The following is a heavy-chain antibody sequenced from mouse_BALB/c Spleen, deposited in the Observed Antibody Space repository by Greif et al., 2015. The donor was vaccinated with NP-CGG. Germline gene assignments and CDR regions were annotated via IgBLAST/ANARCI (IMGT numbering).Heavy chain of an antibody. V-gene: IGHV14-3*02. CDR2: IDPANGNT. CDR1: GFNIKDTY. CDR3: ARSELGDYFDY. D-gene: IGHD4-1*01. Sequence: EVQLQQSGAELVKPGASVKLSCTASGFNIKDTYMHWVKQRPEQGLEWIGRIDPANGNTKYDPKFQGKATITADTSSNTAYLQLSSLTSEDTAVYYCARSELGDYFDYWGQGTTLTVSS. J-gene: IGHJ2*01.